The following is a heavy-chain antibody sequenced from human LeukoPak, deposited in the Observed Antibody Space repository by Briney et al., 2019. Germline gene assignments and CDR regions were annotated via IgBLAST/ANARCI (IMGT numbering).Heavy chain of an antibody. CDR3: VRGRDGYNP. CDR2: IYYSGST. CDR1: GGSISSYY. Sequence: SETLSLTCTVSGGSISSYYWSWIRQPPGKGLEWIGYIYYSGSTNYSPSLQSRVTISVDTSKNQVSLKLTSVTAADTAVYYCVRGRDGYNPWGQGTLVTVSS. J-gene: IGHJ5*02. V-gene: IGHV4-59*01. D-gene: IGHD5-24*01.